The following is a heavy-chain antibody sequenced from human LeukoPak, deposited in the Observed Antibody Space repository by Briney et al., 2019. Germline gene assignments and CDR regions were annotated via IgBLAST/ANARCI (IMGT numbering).Heavy chain of an antibody. J-gene: IGHJ4*02. Sequence: GGTLRLSCAASGFTFSSYGMSWVRQAPGKGLEWVSGISWNSGTLAYADSVKGRFTISRDNAKNSLYLQMNSLRAEDTAVYYCARDPGFDYFDYWGQGTLVTVSS. CDR1: GFTFSSYG. CDR2: ISWNSGTL. V-gene: IGHV3-48*04. D-gene: IGHD3-3*01. CDR3: ARDPGFDYFDY.